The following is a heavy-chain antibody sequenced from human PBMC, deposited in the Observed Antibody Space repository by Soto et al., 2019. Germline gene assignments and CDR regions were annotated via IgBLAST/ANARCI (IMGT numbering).Heavy chain of an antibody. CDR3: ARQARIAAAGNYYYYGMDV. J-gene: IGHJ6*02. V-gene: IGHV5-51*01. Sequence: PGESLKISCKGSGYSFTSYWIGWVRQMLGKGLEWMGIIYPGDSDTRYSPSFQGQVTISADKSISTAYLQWSSLKASDTAMYYCARQARIAAAGNYYYYGMDVWVQGTTVTVSS. CDR2: IYPGDSDT. CDR1: GYSFTSYW. D-gene: IGHD6-13*01.